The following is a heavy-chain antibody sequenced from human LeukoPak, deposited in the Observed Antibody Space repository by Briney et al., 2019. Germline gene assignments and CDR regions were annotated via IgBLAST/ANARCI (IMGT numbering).Heavy chain of an antibody. CDR1: GGSISSSSYY. V-gene: IGHV4-39*07. CDR2: IYYSGST. D-gene: IGHD3-16*01. CDR3: AAEDGGANWFYP. J-gene: IGHJ5*02. Sequence: SETLSLTCTVSGGSISSSSYYWGWIRQTPGKGLEWIGSIYYSGSTYYNPSLKSRVTISVDTSKNQFSLKLSSVTTADTAVYYCAAEDGGANWFYPWGQGTLVTVSS.